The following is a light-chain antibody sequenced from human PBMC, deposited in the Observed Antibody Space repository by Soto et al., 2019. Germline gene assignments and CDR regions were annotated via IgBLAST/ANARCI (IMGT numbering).Light chain of an antibody. Sequence: EMVLTQSPGTLSLSPGERATLSCRASQSFRGLLAWYQQKPGQAPRLLIYDAYNRATGIPPRFSGSGSGTDFTLTISSLEPEDSAVYYCQQRHMWPITFGQGTRLAIK. CDR2: DAY. CDR1: QSFRGL. V-gene: IGKV3-11*01. J-gene: IGKJ5*01. CDR3: QQRHMWPIT.